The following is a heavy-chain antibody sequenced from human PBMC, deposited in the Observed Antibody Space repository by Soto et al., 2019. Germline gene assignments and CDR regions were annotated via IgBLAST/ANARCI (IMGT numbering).Heavy chain of an antibody. J-gene: IGHJ4*02. CDR2: IIPILGIA. CDR3: ARSGEGAYYVDY. V-gene: IGHV1-69*02. D-gene: IGHD3-16*01. Sequence: QVQLVQSGAEVKKPGSSVKVSCKASGDTFSSYSITWVRQAPGQGLEWMGRIIPILGIANYAQKFQGRVTITADKSRSTAYMGLSSLRSEDTAVDYCARSGEGAYYVDYWGQGTLVTVSS. CDR1: GDTFSSYS.